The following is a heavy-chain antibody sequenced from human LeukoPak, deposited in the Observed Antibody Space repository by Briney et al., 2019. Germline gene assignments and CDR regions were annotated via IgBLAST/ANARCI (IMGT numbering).Heavy chain of an antibody. Sequence: PGGSLRLSCAASGFTFSSHWMHWVRQAPGKGLVWVSRINSDGSSISYADSVKGRFTISRDNSKNTLYLQMNSLKAEDTAVYYCAKRGEDADYFDYWGQGTLVTVSS. J-gene: IGHJ4*02. D-gene: IGHD3-10*01. CDR3: AKRGEDADYFDY. CDR1: GFTFSSHW. CDR2: INSDGSSI. V-gene: IGHV3-74*01.